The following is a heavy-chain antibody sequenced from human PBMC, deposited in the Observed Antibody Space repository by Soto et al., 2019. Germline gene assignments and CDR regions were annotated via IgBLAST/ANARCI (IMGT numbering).Heavy chain of an antibody. CDR1: GYSFTSYW. Sequence: GESLKISCKGSGYSFTSYWISWVRQMPGKGLEWMGRIDPSDSYTNYSPSFQGHVTISADKSISTAYLQWSSLKASDTAMYYCARCSAGLYYYYYGMDVWGQGTTVTVSS. CDR2: IDPSDSYT. V-gene: IGHV5-10-1*01. D-gene: IGHD2-15*01. J-gene: IGHJ6*02. CDR3: ARCSAGLYYYYYGMDV.